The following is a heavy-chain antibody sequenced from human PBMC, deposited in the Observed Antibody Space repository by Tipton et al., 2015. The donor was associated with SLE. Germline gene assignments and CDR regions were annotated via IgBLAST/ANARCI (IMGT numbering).Heavy chain of an antibody. J-gene: IGHJ2*01. CDR1: GGSISSYY. D-gene: IGHD5-18*01. CDR2: IYYSGST. V-gene: IGHV4-59*01. Sequence: PPLFCTVSGGSISSYYWSWIRQPPGKGLEWIGYIYYSGSTNYNPSLKSRVTISVDTSKNQFSLKLSSVTAADTAVYYCARGGTAMAYWYFDLWGRGTLVTVSS. CDR3: ARGGTAMAYWYFDL.